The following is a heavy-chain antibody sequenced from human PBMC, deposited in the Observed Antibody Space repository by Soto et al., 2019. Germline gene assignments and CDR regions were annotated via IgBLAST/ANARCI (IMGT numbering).Heavy chain of an antibody. V-gene: IGHV4-39*01. Sequence: QLQLQESGPGLVKPSETLSLTCTVSGGSISSSSYFWGWIRQAPGKGLEWIGSIYYRGSTYYNPSLRSRVTISVDTSKNQFSLELSSVTAADTAVYYCARFISQQLLRGYDYWGQGALVTVSS. J-gene: IGHJ4*02. CDR3: ARFISQQLLRGYDY. CDR1: GGSISSSSYF. CDR2: IYYRGST. D-gene: IGHD4-4*01.